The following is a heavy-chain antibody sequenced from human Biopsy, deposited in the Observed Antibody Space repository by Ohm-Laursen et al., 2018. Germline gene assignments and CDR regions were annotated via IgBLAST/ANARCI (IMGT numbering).Heavy chain of an antibody. Sequence: PSQTLSLTCTVSGDSVSSGSFYWTWIRQPPGQGLEYIGYIYDRGSTANYNPSLESRVTMSVDMPKNQFSLKLSSVTAADTAIYYCARGMRSSGWPYFDSWGQGTLVIVSP. CDR3: ARGMRSSGWPYFDS. V-gene: IGHV4-61*01. J-gene: IGHJ4*02. D-gene: IGHD6-19*01. CDR2: IYDRGSTA. CDR1: GDSVSSGSFY.